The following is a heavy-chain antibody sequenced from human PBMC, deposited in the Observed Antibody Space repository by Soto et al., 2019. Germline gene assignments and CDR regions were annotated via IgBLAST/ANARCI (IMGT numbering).Heavy chain of an antibody. V-gene: IGHV1-8*01. CDR2: MNPTTGNS. Sequence: QVQLVQSGAEVRKPGASVKVSCEASGYTFTSYDIYWVRQATGQGLEWMGWMNPTTGNSGYAQKFQGRATMTSDTSISTAHRELGRLRSEDMAVYYCARRAETNGWNGFVADKDYFDFWGQGSLVTVSS. D-gene: IGHD1-1*01. CDR3: ARRAETNGWNGFVADKDYFDF. J-gene: IGHJ4*02. CDR1: GYTFTSYD.